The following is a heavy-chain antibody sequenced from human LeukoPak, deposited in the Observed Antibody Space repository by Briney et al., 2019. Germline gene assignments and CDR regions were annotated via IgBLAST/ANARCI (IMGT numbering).Heavy chain of an antibody. CDR2: INEDGSEK. J-gene: IGHJ6*03. CDR3: ARGETMDV. Sequence: GALRLSCVALEFSFETYWMSWVRQAPGKGPEWVANINEDGSEKHYVCSVRGRFTISRDNADNSLHLQMNSLRPEDMAVYYCARGETMDVWGKGTTVTVSS. V-gene: IGHV3-7*01. CDR1: EFSFETYW. D-gene: IGHD5-24*01.